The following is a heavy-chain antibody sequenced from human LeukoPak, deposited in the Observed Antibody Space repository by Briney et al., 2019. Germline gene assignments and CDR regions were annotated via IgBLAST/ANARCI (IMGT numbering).Heavy chain of an antibody. CDR2: IWYDGSNK. D-gene: IGHD3/OR15-3a*01. CDR1: GFTFSSYG. CDR3: ARDGRSVFGPGEACYGMDV. Sequence: GGSLRLSCAASGFTFSSYGMHWVRQAPGKGLEWVAVIWYDGSNKYYADSVKGRFTISRDNSKNTLYLQMNSLRAEDTAVYYCARDGRSVFGPGEACYGMDVWGQGTTVTVSS. V-gene: IGHV3-33*01. J-gene: IGHJ6*02.